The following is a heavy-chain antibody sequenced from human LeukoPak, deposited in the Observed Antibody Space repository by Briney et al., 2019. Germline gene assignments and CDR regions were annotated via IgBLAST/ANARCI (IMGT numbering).Heavy chain of an antibody. CDR2: ISYDGSNK. CDR1: GFTFSSYG. J-gene: IGHJ4*02. Sequence: PGGSLRLSCAASGFTFSSYGMHWVRQAPGKGLEWVAVISYDGSNKYYADSVKGRFTISRDNSQNTLYLQMNSPRAQDTAVYYRAKDRGYDTGEFDYWGQGTLVTVSS. CDR3: AKDRGYDTGEFDY. V-gene: IGHV3-30*18. D-gene: IGHD5-12*01.